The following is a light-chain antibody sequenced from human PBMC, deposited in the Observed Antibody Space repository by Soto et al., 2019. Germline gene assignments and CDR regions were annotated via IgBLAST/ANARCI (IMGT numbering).Light chain of an antibody. CDR3: ETWDENTGV. J-gene: IGLJ3*02. CDR1: SGHSSFI. V-gene: IGLV4-60*02. CDR2: LEGDGSY. Sequence: QLVLTQSSSASASLGSSVKLTCTLSSGHSSFIIAWHQQQPGKAPRFLMKLEGDGSYDKGSGVPDRFSGSSSGADRYLTISNLQFEDEADYYCETWDENTGVFGGGTKLTAL.